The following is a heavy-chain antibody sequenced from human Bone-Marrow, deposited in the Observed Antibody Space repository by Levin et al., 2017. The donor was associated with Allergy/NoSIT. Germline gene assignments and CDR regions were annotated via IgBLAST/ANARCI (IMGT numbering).Heavy chain of an antibody. V-gene: IGHV3-53*01. CDR2: IYSGGST. J-gene: IGHJ4*02. CDR1: GFAVSSSY. D-gene: IGHD3-10*01. CDR3: SIGGVGELSLGYYFDY. Sequence: GGSLRLSCAVSGFAVSSSYMTWVRQAPGKGLDWVSLIYSGGSTYYADSVKGRFTISRDNSKNTLYLQMNSLRAEDTAVYYCSIGGVGELSLGYYFDYWGQGTLVTVSS.